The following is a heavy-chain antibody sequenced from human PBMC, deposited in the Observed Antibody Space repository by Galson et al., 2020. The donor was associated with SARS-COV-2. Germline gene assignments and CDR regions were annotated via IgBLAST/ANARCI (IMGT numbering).Heavy chain of an antibody. CDR3: ARERFGEATVDTFEV. D-gene: IGHD2-21*01. Sequence: SQTLSLTCAISGDSVSSNSAAWNWIRHPPSRGLEWLGRTYYMSQLHNDYAISLESRITIDPDTSENQFSLQLNSVIPEDTAVYYCARERFGEATVDTFEVWGQGTEVTVSA. CDR2: TYYMSQLHN. J-gene: IGHJ3*01. CDR1: GDSVSSNSAA. V-gene: IGHV6-1*01.